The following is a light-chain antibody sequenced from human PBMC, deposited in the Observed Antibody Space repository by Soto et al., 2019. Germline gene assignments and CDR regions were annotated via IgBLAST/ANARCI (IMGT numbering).Light chain of an antibody. CDR2: LNSDGSH. V-gene: IGLV4-69*01. CDR3: QTWCTGSHVV. CDR1: SGHSSYA. J-gene: IGLJ2*01. Sequence: QAVVTQSPSASASLGASVKLTCTLSSGHSSYAIAWHQQQPEKGPRYLMKLNSDGSHSKGDGIPDRFSGSSTGAERYLTISSLQSEDEADYYCQTWCTGSHVVFGGGTKLTVL.